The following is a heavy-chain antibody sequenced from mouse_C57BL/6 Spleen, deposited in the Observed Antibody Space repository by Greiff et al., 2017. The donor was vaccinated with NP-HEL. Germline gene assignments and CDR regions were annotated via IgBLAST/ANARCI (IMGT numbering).Heavy chain of an antibody. CDR3: ARRDAYGSAYDY. D-gene: IGHD1-1*01. CDR1: GYTFTDYS. CDR2: FYPGSGST. V-gene: IGHV1-62-2*01. Sequence: QVQLQQSGAELVKPGASVKLSCKASGYTFTDYSIHWVKQRPGQGLEWIGWFYPGSGSTKYNEKFKDKATLTADKSSSTAYMELSSLTSEDSAVYFCARRDAYGSAYDYWGQGTTVTVSA. J-gene: IGHJ2*01.